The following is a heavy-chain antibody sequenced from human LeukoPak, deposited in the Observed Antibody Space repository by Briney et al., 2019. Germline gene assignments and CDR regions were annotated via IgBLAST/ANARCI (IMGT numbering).Heavy chain of an antibody. CDR2: IYSGGST. Sequence: PGGSLRLSCAASGFTVSSNYMSWVRQAPGKGLEWVSVIYSGGSTYYADSVKGRLTISRDNSKNTLYLQMNSLRAEDTAVYYCARDRGISGYTYGLGAYWYFDLWGRSTLVTVSS. CDR3: ARDRGISGYTYGLGAYWYFDL. J-gene: IGHJ2*01. V-gene: IGHV3-53*01. D-gene: IGHD5-18*01. CDR1: GFTVSSNY.